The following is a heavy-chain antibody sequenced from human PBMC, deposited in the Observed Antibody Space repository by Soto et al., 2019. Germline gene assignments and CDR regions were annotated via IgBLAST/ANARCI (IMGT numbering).Heavy chain of an antibody. J-gene: IGHJ6*04. CDR3: ARGDGLCDGCRCSGVPLDV. CDR2: IQRDGPT. D-gene: IGHD2-15*01. CDR1: GFTVSSKY. Sequence: EAQLVESGGGLVQPGGSLRLSCAASGFTVSSKYMSWVRPAPVKGLEWVSLIQRDGPTYFADFVKGRYTSSRDTSENTVHLQKDRLRGEDTAVSSWARGDGLCDGCRCSGVPLDVWGKGTPVTVSS. V-gene: IGHV3-66*01.